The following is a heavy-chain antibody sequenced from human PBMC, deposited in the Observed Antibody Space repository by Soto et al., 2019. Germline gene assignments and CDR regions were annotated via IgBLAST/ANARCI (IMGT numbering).Heavy chain of an antibody. CDR2: ISYDGSNK. CDR1: GFTFSSYG. Sequence: GGSLRLSCAASGFTFSSYGMHWVRQAPGKGLEWVAVISYDGSNKYYADSVKGRFTISRDNSKNTLYPQMNSLRAEDTAVYYCAKDVLEWDTNYYYYYGMDVWGQGTTVTVSS. CDR3: AKDVLEWDTNYYYYYGMDV. V-gene: IGHV3-30*18. J-gene: IGHJ6*02. D-gene: IGHD3-3*01.